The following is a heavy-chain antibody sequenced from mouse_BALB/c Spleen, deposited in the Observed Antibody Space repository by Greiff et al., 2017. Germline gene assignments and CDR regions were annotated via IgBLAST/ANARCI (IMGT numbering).Heavy chain of an antibody. V-gene: IGHV14-3*02. CDR3: ALITTVHWYFDV. CDR2: IDPANGNT. D-gene: IGHD1-2*01. J-gene: IGHJ1*01. Sequence: EVQGVESGAELVKPGASVKLSCTASGFNIKDTYMHWVKQRPEQGLEWIGRIDPANGNTKYDPKFQGKATITADTSSNTAYLQLSSLTSEDTAVYYCALITTVHWYFDVWGAGTTVTVSS. CDR1: GFNIKDTY.